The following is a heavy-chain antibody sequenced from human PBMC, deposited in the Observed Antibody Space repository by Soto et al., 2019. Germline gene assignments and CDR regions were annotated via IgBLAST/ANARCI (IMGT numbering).Heavy chain of an antibody. CDR1: GGTFSTYA. CDR3: ASGIQLWLRRINNGYSG. Sequence: QVQLVQSGAEVKKPESSVKVSCKAPGGTFSTYAISWVRQAPGQGLEWTGGIIPIFGTANYGQRFQDRVTITADASTNTVYMELSSLRSEDTAVYFCASGIQLWLRRINNGYSGWGQGTLVTVSS. J-gene: IGHJ4*02. V-gene: IGHV1-69*12. CDR2: IIPIFGTA. D-gene: IGHD5-18*01.